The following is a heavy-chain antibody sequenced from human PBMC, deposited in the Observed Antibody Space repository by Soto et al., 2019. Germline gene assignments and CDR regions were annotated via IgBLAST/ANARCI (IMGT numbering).Heavy chain of an antibody. D-gene: IGHD3-3*01. CDR1: GYSFTNYA. V-gene: IGHV1-3*01. J-gene: IGHJ6*02. Sequence: GASVKVSCKASGYSFTNYAMHWVRQAPGRRLEWMGWINAGNGNAYYSQKFQGRVTITTDTSTSTAYMELRSLRSDDTAVYYCARGITIFGVVIWSYGNYYGMDVWGQGTTVTVSS. CDR3: ARGITIFGVVIWSYGNYYGMDV. CDR2: INAGNGNA.